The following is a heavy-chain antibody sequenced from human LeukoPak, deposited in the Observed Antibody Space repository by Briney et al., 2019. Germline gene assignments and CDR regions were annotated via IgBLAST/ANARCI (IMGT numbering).Heavy chain of an antibody. CDR3: AKRQIIVVSSFDY. D-gene: IGHD2-2*01. CDR2: ISGSGGST. J-gene: IGHJ4*02. V-gene: IGHV3-23*01. Sequence: AGGSLRLSCAASGFTFSSYAMSWVRQAPGKGLEWVSAISGSGGSTYYADSVKGRIIISTDTSKNTLYLQMNSLRAEDTAVYYCAKRQIIVVSSFDYWGQGTLVTVSS. CDR1: GFTFSSYA.